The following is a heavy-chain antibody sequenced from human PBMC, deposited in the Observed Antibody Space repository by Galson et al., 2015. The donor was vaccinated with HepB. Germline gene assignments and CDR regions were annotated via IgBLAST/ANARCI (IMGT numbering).Heavy chain of an antibody. D-gene: IGHD5-24*01. CDR2: ISHRGST. CDR3: ARGRRDGYSYWGRVYYGMDV. J-gene: IGHJ6*02. Sequence: SETLSLTCAVYGGSFSDYYWSWIRQAPGKGLEWIGEISHRGSTNFHPSLRSRVAISLDTSKNQFSLKVSSVTAADTAVYYCARGRRDGYSYWGRVYYGMDVWGQGTTVTVSS. CDR1: GGSFSDYY. V-gene: IGHV4-34*01.